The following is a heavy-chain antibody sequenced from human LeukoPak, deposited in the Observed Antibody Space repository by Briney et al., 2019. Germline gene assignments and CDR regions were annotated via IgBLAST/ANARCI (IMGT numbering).Heavy chain of an antibody. CDR2: ISSSGSTI. CDR1: GFTFSSYE. Sequence: GGSLRLSCAASGFTFSSYEMNWVRQAPGKGLEWVSYISSSGSTIYYADSVKGRFTISRDNAKNSLYLQMNSLRAEDTAVYYCAKDPRTTVTYYYDYYMDVWGKGTTVTVSS. CDR3: AKDPRTTVTYYYDYYMDV. D-gene: IGHD4-17*01. V-gene: IGHV3-48*03. J-gene: IGHJ6*03.